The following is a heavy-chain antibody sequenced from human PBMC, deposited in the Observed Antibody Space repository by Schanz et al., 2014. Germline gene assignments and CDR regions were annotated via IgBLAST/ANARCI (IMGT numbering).Heavy chain of an antibody. J-gene: IGHJ4*02. CDR2: IWSDGSTK. V-gene: IGHV3-33*03. Sequence: QVQLVESGGGVVQPGRSLRLSCAASGFTFSSYAMHWVRQAPGKGLEWVAVIWSDGSTKYYADSVKGRFTISRDNAKNSMYLHMKSLRGEDTAVYYCAKDLLYGAPMPLNHLDYWGQGTLVTVSS. D-gene: IGHD2-2*01. CDR1: GFTFSSYA. CDR3: AKDLLYGAPMPLNHLDY.